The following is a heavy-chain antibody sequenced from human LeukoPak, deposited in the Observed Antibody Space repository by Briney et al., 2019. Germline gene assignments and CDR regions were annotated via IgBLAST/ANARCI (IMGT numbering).Heavy chain of an antibody. Sequence: PGRSLRLSCAASGFTFSSYAMHWVRQAPGKGLEWVAVISYDGSNKYYADSAKGRFTISRDNSKNTLYLQMNSLRAEDTAVYYWARDWDSGYKAMVFGYWGQGTLVPVSS. V-gene: IGHV3-30-3*01. J-gene: IGHJ4*02. CDR2: ISYDGSNK. D-gene: IGHD5-18*01. CDR3: ARDWDSGYKAMVFGY. CDR1: GFTFSSYA.